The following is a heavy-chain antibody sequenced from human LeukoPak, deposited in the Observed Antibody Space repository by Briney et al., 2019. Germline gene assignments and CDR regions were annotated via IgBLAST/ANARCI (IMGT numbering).Heavy chain of an antibody. CDR1: GGSISSSSYY. CDR3: AREGSGMGSGSYYL. CDR2: IYTSGST. D-gene: IGHD1-26*01. J-gene: IGHJ5*02. V-gene: IGHV4-61*02. Sequence: SETLSLTCTVSGGSISSSSYYWGWIRQPAGKGLEWIGRIYTSGSTNYNPSLKSRVTISVDTSKNQFSLKLSSVTAADTAVYYCAREGSGMGSGSYYLWGQGTLVTVSS.